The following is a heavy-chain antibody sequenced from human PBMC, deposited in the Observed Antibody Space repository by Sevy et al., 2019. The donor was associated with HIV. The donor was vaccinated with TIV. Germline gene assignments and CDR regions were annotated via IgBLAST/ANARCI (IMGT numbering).Heavy chain of an antibody. Sequence: GGSLRLSCAASGFTFSSYDVNWVRQVPGKGLEWVAVIWYDESYKYYADSVKGRFTISRDNSKNTLYLQMNDLRVEDTAVYYCARDNSPSEIDSWGQGTLVTVSS. J-gene: IGHJ4*02. CDR2: IWYDESYK. D-gene: IGHD1-26*01. CDR3: ARDNSPSEIDS. CDR1: GFTFSSYD. V-gene: IGHV3-33*08.